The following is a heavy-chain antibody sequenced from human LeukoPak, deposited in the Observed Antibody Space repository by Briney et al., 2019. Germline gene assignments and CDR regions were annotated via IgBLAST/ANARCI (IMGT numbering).Heavy chain of an antibody. CDR2: ISGDGGST. CDR3: ARDKRPPRYGELFEVSFDY. CDR1: GFTFDDSA. J-gene: IGHJ4*02. Sequence: PGGSLRLSCATSGFTFDDSAMHWVRQAPGKGLEWVSLISGDGGSTYYADSVKGRFTISRDNAKNSLYLQMNSLRVEDTAVYYCARDKRPPRYGELFEVSFDYWGLGTLVTVSS. V-gene: IGHV3-43*02. D-gene: IGHD3-10*01.